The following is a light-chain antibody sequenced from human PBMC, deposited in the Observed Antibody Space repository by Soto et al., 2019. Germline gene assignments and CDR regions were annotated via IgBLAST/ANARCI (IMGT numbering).Light chain of an antibody. CDR1: SSNIGSNF. V-gene: IGLV1-47*01. CDR2: RNN. Sequence: QSVLTQPPSASGTPGQRVTISCSGSSSNIGSNFVHWYQHLPGTAPKLLIYRNNQRPSGVPDRFSGSKSGTSASLAISGLRSEDEDAYYCAAWDDSLSASVVFGGGTQLTVL. CDR3: AAWDDSLSASVV. J-gene: IGLJ2*01.